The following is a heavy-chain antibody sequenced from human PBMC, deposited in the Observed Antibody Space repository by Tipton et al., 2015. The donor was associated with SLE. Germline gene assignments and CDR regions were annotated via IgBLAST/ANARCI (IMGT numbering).Heavy chain of an antibody. V-gene: IGHV4-59*08. Sequence: TLSLTCAVYGGSFSGNYWSWIRQPPGKGLEWIGYVYYSGSTNYNPSLKSRVTISMDTSKNQFSLKLNSVTAADTAVYYCARFRDEYYYYAMDVWGQGTTVTVSS. J-gene: IGHJ6*02. CDR2: VYYSGST. CDR3: ARFRDEYYYYAMDV. CDR1: GGSFSGNY.